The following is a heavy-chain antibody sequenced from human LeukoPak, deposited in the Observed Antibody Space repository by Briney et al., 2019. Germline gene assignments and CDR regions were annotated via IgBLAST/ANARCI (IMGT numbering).Heavy chain of an antibody. CDR3: ARPLGSSWSFGWFDP. CDR2: IDYSGST. D-gene: IGHD6-13*01. V-gene: IGHV4-39*01. Sequence: PSETLSLTCTVSGASISSSSHYWGWIRQPPGKGLEWIGSIDYSGSTNYNPSLKSRVTISVDTSKNQFSLRLSSVTAADTAVYYCARPLGSSWSFGWFDPWGQGTLVTVSS. J-gene: IGHJ5*02. CDR1: GASISSSSHY.